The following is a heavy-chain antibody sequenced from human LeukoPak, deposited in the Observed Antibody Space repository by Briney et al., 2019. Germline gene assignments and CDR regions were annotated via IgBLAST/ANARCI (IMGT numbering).Heavy chain of an antibody. CDR2: ISSSGTTI. CDR3: ARVPLLAAAGTIWFDP. Sequence: GGSLRLSCAASGFTFSDYYMSWIRQAPGKGLEWVSHISSSGTTIYYADSVKGRFTISRDNAKNSLYLQMNSLRAEDTAVYYCARVPLLAAAGTIWFDPWGQGTLVTVSS. V-gene: IGHV3-11*04. J-gene: IGHJ5*02. D-gene: IGHD6-13*01. CDR1: GFTFSDYY.